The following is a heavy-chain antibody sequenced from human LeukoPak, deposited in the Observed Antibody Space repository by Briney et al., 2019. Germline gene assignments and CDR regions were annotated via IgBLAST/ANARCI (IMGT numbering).Heavy chain of an antibody. CDR2: IKQDGSGK. CDR3: VGGSSGTAVRGVSWAWFDP. V-gene: IGHV3-7*05. Sequence: QPGGSLRLSCVASGFTFSNYWMSWVRQAPGKGLEWVANIKQDGSGKYFVDSVKGRFTISRDNVKNSLYLQMNSLRAEDTAVYYCVGGSSGTAVRGVSWAWFDPWGQGTLVTVSS. J-gene: IGHJ5*02. CDR1: GFTFSNYW. D-gene: IGHD3-10*01.